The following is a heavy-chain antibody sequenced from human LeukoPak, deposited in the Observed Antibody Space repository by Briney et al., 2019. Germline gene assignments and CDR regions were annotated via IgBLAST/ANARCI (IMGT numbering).Heavy chain of an antibody. Sequence: GGSLRLSCAASGFTFDDCAMHWVRQAPGKGLEWVSGISWNSGTIGYADFVKGRFTISRDNTKNSLFLQMNSLRAEDTGLYYCAKDAQWELLATYFDYWGQGTLVTVSS. J-gene: IGHJ4*02. CDR2: ISWNSGTI. D-gene: IGHD1-26*01. CDR1: GFTFDDCA. V-gene: IGHV3-9*01. CDR3: AKDAQWELLATYFDY.